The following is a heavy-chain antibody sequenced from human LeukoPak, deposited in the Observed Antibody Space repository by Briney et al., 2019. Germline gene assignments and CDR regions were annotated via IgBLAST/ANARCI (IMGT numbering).Heavy chain of an antibody. V-gene: IGHV3-7*04. CDR1: GFTFSKFW. J-gene: IGHJ4*02. Sequence: QPGGSLRLSCAVSGFTFSKFWMSWVRQAPGRGLEWVANIHPEGNEKYHVESVKGRFTISRDNAKNLLFLQMNGLRVEDTAAYYCARGDDFSGDHWGQGTLVTVSS. CDR3: ARGDDFSGDH. D-gene: IGHD1-1*01. CDR2: IHPEGNEK.